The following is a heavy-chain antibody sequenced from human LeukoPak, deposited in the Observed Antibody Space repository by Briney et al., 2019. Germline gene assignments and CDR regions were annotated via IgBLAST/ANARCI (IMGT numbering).Heavy chain of an antibody. J-gene: IGHJ4*02. Sequence: ASVKVSCKASGYTFTSYYMHWVRQALGQGLEWMGIINPSGGSTSYAQKFQGRVTMTRDTSTSTVYMELSSLRSEDTAVYYCAREYRYSGSYYQSGLDYRGQGTLVTVSS. CDR1: GYTFTSYY. CDR3: AREYRYSGSYYQSGLDY. V-gene: IGHV1-46*01. D-gene: IGHD1-26*01. CDR2: INPSGGST.